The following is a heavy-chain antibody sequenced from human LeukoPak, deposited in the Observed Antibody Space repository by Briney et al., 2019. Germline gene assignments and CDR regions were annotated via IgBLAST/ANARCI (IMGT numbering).Heavy chain of an antibody. D-gene: IGHD6-19*01. CDR1: GFTFSTYE. CDR2: ISSSGSTV. CDR3: SLLAVASPQDY. V-gene: IGHV3-48*03. Sequence: GGSLRLSCAASGFTFSTYEMHWVRQAPGKGLEWVSDISSSGSTVYYADSVKGRFTTSRENAKNFLYLQMHSLRAEDTAVYYCSLLAVASPQDYWGQGTLVTVSS. J-gene: IGHJ4*02.